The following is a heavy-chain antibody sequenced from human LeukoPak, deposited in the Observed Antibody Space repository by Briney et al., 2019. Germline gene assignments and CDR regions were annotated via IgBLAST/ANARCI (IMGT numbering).Heavy chain of an antibody. D-gene: IGHD3-16*01. J-gene: IGHJ5*02. CDR2: ISGSGDST. CDR3: AKGKGLGLFDP. CDR1: GFTFSSYA. V-gene: IGHV3-23*01. Sequence: GASLRLSCAASGFTFSSYAMTWVRQAPGKGLEWVSTISGSGDSTYYADSVKGRFTISRDNSKNTLYLQMNSLRADDTAVYYCAKGKGLGLFDPWGQGTLVTVSS.